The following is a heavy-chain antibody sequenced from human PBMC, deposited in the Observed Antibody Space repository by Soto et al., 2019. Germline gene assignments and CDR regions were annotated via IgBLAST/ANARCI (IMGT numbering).Heavy chain of an antibody. CDR2: IYDSGTT. J-gene: IGHJ5*02. CDR3: AREPISTPRGVTQVDT. D-gene: IGHD3-10*01. V-gene: IGHV4-31*01. Sequence: QVRLQESGPGLVRPSQTLSLTCNVSGAPISSGGFYWSWIRQHPGKSPEWLGYIYDSGTTFDNPSLGRHVTMSLDAAKTHFSLELRSVTVADTAVYYCAREPISTPRGVTQVDTWGKGTQVTVSS. CDR1: GAPISSGGFY.